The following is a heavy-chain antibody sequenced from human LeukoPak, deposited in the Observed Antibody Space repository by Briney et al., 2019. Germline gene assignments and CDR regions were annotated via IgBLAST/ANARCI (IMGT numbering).Heavy chain of an antibody. V-gene: IGHV3-21*01. CDR2: ISSSSSYI. J-gene: IGHJ4*02. D-gene: IGHD6-13*01. CDR1: GFTFSSSS. CDR3: ARDGKSSSWYDY. Sequence: GGSLRLSCAASGFTFSSSSMSWVRQAPGKGLEWVSSISSSSSYIYYADSVKGRFTISRDNAKNSLYLQMNSLRAEDTAVYYCARDGKSSSWYDYWGPGTLVTVSS.